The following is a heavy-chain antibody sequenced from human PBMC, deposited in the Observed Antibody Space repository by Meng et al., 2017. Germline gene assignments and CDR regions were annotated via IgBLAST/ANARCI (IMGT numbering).Heavy chain of an antibody. CDR2: ISYDGSNK. V-gene: IGHV3-30*04. Sequence: GESLKISCAASGFTFSSYAMHWVRQAPGKGLEWVAVISYDGSNKYYADSVKGRFTISRDNSKNTLYLQMNSLRAEDTAVYYCARDRQDSSGYGNWYYFDYWGQGTLVTVSS. CDR1: GFTFSSYA. CDR3: ARDRQDSSGYGNWYYFDY. J-gene: IGHJ4*02. D-gene: IGHD3-22*01.